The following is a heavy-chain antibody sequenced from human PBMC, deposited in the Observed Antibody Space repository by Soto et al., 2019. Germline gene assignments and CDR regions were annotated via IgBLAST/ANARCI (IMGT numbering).Heavy chain of an antibody. V-gene: IGHV3-66*01. J-gene: IGHJ4*02. Sequence: EVRLVQSGGGLVQPGGSLRLSCAASLFIVSDNSMSWVRQAPGKGLEWVSLIYSGGGTDYAESVTGRFTISRDNSKNTLYLQMNSLKAEDTGIYYCATRMTTAPYWGQGTVVTVSS. D-gene: IGHD4-17*01. CDR1: LFIVSDNS. CDR2: IYSGGGT. CDR3: ATRMTTAPY.